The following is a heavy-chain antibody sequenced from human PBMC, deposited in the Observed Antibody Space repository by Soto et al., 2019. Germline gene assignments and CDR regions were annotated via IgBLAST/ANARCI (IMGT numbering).Heavy chain of an antibody. V-gene: IGHV4-59*08. Sequence: PSETLSLTCTVSGGSISSYYWNWIRQSPGKGLEWIGCIYYSGSTNYNPSLKSRVTISVDTSKNQFSLKLSSVTAADTAVYYCATQEVGGSYVYTFDPWGQGTLVTVSS. CDR2: IYYSGST. CDR3: ATQEVGGSYVYTFDP. D-gene: IGHD1-26*01. CDR1: GGSISSYY. J-gene: IGHJ5*02.